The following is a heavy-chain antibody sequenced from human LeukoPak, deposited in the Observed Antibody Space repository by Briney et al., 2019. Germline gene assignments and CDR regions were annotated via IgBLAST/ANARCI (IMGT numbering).Heavy chain of an antibody. CDR1: GFTFSSYW. J-gene: IGHJ4*02. CDR2: INSDGSST. D-gene: IGHD6-6*01. CDR3: ASSSIAARHPLDY. V-gene: IGHV3-74*01. Sequence: GGSLRLSCAASGFTFSSYWMHWVRQAPGKGLEWVSRINSDGSSTSYADSVKGRFTISRDNAKNTLYLQMNSLRAEDTAVYYCASSSIAARHPLDYWGQGTLVTVSS.